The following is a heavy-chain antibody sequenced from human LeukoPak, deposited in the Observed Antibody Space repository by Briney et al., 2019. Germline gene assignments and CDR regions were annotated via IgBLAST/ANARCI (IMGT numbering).Heavy chain of an antibody. D-gene: IGHD2-2*01. Sequence: ASVKVSCKASGYTFTSYGMSWVRRAPGQGLEWMGWISGYNGNTNYAQKVQGRVTMTTDTSTSTAYMEVRSLRSDDTAVYFCARHCDSTSCYGVDPFDIWGQGTMVTVSS. J-gene: IGHJ3*02. CDR1: GYTFTSYG. CDR3: ARHCDSTSCYGVDPFDI. CDR2: ISGYNGNT. V-gene: IGHV1-18*04.